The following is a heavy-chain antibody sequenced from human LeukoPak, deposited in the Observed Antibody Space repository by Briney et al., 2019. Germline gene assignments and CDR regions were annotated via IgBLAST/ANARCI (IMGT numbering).Heavy chain of an antibody. CDR1: GFTFSSYW. J-gene: IGHJ4*02. CDR2: INHSGST. Sequence: PGGSLRLSCAASGFTFSSYWMHWIRQPPGKGLEWIGEINHSGSTNYNPSLKSRVTISVDTSKNQFSLKLSSVTAADTAVYYCAKAVAGRRGIKLDYWGQRTLVTVSS. D-gene: IGHD6-19*01. CDR3: AKAVAGRRGIKLDY. V-gene: IGHV4-34*01.